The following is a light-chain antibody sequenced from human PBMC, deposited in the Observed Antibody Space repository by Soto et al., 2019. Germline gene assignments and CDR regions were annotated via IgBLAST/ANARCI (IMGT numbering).Light chain of an antibody. V-gene: IGKV1-8*01. J-gene: IGKJ3*01. CDR1: QGISSY. CDR2: AAS. CDR3: QQYYSYPFT. Sequence: AIRMTQSPSSFSASTGDRVTITCRASQGISSYLAWYQQKPGKAPKLLIYAASTLQSGGPSRFSGSGSGTDFTLTISCLQSEDFATYCCQQYYSYPFTFGPGTKVDIK.